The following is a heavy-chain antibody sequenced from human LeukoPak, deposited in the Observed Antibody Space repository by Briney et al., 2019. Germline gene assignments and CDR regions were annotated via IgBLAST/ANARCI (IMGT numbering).Heavy chain of an antibody. V-gene: IGHV4-34*01. Sequence: PSETLSLTCAVYGGSFSGYYWSWIRQPPGKGLEWIGEINHSGSTNYNPSLKSRVTISVDTSKNQFSLKLSSVTAADTAAYYCARGPIAAAGYDYWGQGTLVTVSS. D-gene: IGHD6-13*01. J-gene: IGHJ4*02. CDR1: GGSFSGYY. CDR3: ARGPIAAAGYDY. CDR2: INHSGST.